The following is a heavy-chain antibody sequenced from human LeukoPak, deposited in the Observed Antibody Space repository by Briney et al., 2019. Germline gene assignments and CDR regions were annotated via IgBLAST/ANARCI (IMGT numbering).Heavy chain of an antibody. CDR3: ARAATVTGSDH. J-gene: IGHJ4*02. D-gene: IGHD4-17*01. Sequence: GGSLRLSCATSGFTFSSYAMHWVRQAPGKGLEWVAVISYDGSNKYYADSVKGRFTISRDNSKNTLYLQMNSLRAEDTAVYYCARAATVTGSDHWGQGTLVTVSS. CDR2: ISYDGSNK. CDR1: GFTFSSYA. V-gene: IGHV3-30-3*01.